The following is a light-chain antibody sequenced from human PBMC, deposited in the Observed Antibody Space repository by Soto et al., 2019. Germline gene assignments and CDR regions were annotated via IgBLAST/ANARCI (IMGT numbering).Light chain of an antibody. CDR2: GAS. Sequence: VMTQSPVTLSLSPGERATISCRASQSVSSSQLAWYQQKPGQAPRLLIYGASERPTGIPDRFSGSGSGTDFTLTINRLEPEDFALYYCQQCGSSPTFGQGTKVDIK. J-gene: IGKJ1*01. CDR3: QQCGSSPT. V-gene: IGKV3-20*01. CDR1: QSVSSSQ.